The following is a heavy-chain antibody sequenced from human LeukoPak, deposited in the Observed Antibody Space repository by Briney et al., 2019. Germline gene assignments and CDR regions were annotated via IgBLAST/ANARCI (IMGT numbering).Heavy chain of an antibody. CDR2: IYYSGST. Sequence: SETLSLTCTVSGGSISSYYWSWIRQPPGKGLEWIGYIYYSGSTNYNPSLKSRVAISVDTSKNQFSLKLSSVTAADTAVYYCARSSGSGSPPDYWGQGTLVTVSP. CDR1: GGSISSYY. D-gene: IGHD3-10*01. V-gene: IGHV4-59*08. CDR3: ARSSGSGSPPDY. J-gene: IGHJ4*02.